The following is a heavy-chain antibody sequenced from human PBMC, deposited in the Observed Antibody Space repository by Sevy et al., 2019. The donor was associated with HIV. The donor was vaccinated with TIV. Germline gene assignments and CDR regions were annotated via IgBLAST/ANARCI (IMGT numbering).Heavy chain of an antibody. Sequence: GGSLRLSCAASGFTFSSYWMHWVRQAPGKGLVWVSHINSDGSSTSYADSVKGRFTISRDNAKNTLYLQMNSLRAEDTAVYYCARDRVPKGYYYYYGMDVWGQGTTVTVSS. CDR1: GFTFSSYW. CDR3: ARDRVPKGYYYYYGMDV. CDR2: INSDGSST. J-gene: IGHJ6*02. V-gene: IGHV3-74*01.